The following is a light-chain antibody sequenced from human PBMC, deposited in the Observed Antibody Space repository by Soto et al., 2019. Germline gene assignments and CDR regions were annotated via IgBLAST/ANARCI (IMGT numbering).Light chain of an antibody. CDR1: QSISSW. Sequence: DIPMTQPPSTLAASVGDGVTITCGASQSISSWLAWYQQKPGKAPKLLIYKASTLKSGVPSRFSGSGSGTEFTLTISSLQPDDFATYYCQQYNSYSRTFGQGTKVDIK. CDR3: QQYNSYSRT. V-gene: IGKV1-5*03. CDR2: KAS. J-gene: IGKJ1*01.